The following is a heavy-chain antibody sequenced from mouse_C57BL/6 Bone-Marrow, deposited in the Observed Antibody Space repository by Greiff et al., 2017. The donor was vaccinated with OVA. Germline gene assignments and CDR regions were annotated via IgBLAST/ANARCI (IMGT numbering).Heavy chain of an antibody. CDR3: TLDGYYVAWFAY. D-gene: IGHD2-3*01. V-gene: IGHV14-4*01. J-gene: IGHJ3*01. CDR2: IDPENGDT. Sequence: DVKLVESGAELVRPGASVKLSCTASGFNIKDDYMHWVKQRPEQGLEWIGWIDPENGDTEYASKFQGKATITADTSSNTAYLQLSSLTSEDTAVYYCTLDGYYVAWFAYWGQGTLVTVSA. CDR1: GFNIKDDY.